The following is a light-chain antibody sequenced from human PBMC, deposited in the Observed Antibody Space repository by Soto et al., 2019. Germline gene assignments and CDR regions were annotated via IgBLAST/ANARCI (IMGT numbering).Light chain of an antibody. J-gene: IGLJ1*01. CDR2: ANT. CDR1: SSNIGADYA. Sequence: QSVLTQPPSVSGAPGQRVTISCAGSSSNIGADYAVHWYQQLPGAAPKLLIRANTNRPSGVPDRFSASKSGTSASLAITGLQADDEADYYCSAYAGSNTFVFGTGTKVTVL. CDR3: SAYAGSNTFV. V-gene: IGLV1-40*01.